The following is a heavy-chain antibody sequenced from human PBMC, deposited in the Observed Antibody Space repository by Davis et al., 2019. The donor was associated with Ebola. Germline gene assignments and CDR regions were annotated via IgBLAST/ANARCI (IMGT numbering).Heavy chain of an antibody. J-gene: IGHJ4*02. CDR2: INPSGGSR. V-gene: IGHV1-46*01. CDR3: ARGGTNVVLEYFDS. D-gene: IGHD1-1*01. Sequence: ASVKVSCKASGYTFTNYYIHWVRQAPGQGLEWMGIINPSGGSRSYAQQFQGRLTVTRDTSTNIVHMELSGLRSDDTAVYFCARGGTNVVLEYFDSWGQGTLVTVSS. CDR1: GYTFTNYY.